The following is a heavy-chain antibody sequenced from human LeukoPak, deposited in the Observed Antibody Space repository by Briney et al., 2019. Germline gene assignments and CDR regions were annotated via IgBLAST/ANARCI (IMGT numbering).Heavy chain of an antibody. V-gene: IGHV1-18*01. CDR1: GYTFTNYA. CDR3: ARGTNPIVGATQFDY. D-gene: IGHD1-26*01. CDR2: ISAYNGNT. J-gene: IGHJ4*02. Sequence: ASVKVSCKTSGYTFTNYAISWVRQTPGQGLEWMGWISAYNGNTNYAQKLQGRVTMTTDTSTSTAYMELRSLRSDDTAVYYCARGTNPIVGATQFDYWGQGTLVTVSS.